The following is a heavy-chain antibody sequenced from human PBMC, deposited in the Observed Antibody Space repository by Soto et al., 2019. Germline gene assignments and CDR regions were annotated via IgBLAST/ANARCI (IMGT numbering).Heavy chain of an antibody. J-gene: IGHJ4*02. CDR1: GASINSGGYY. V-gene: IGHV4-31*03. CDR2: IYYSGST. CDR3: TRGPGGYFDF. D-gene: IGHD3-22*01. Sequence: SETLSLTCTVSGASINSGGYYWSWFRQHPERGLEWIGDIYYSGSTYYNPSLKSRVIISIDTSKNQFSVKLNSVTAADTALYYCTRGPGGYFDFWGQATPVTVSS.